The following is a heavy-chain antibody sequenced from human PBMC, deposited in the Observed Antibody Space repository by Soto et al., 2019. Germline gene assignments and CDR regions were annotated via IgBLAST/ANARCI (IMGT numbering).Heavy chain of an antibody. Sequence: EVQLVESGGGLVQPGGSLRLSCAASGFTFSSYWMHWVRQAPGKGLVWVSRINSDGSSTSYADSVKGRVTISRDNAKNTLYLQMNSLRAEDTAVYYCARRRGSSGWKTNFDYWGQGTLVTVSS. CDR2: INSDGSST. D-gene: IGHD6-19*01. CDR1: GFTFSSYW. V-gene: IGHV3-74*01. CDR3: ARRRGSSGWKTNFDY. J-gene: IGHJ4*02.